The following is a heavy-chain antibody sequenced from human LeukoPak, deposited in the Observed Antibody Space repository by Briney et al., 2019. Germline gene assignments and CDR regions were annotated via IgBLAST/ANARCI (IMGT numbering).Heavy chain of an antibody. CDR2: IYYSRST. CDR3: ARGGYDFWSGYDLGADY. Sequence: SETLSLTCTVSGGSISSSSYYWGWIRQPPGKRLEWIGSIYYSRSTYYNPSLKSRVTISVDRSKNQFSLKLSSVTAADTAVYYCARGGYDFWSGYDLGADYWGQGTLVTVSS. D-gene: IGHD3-3*01. J-gene: IGHJ4*02. CDR1: GGSISSSSYY. V-gene: IGHV4-39*07.